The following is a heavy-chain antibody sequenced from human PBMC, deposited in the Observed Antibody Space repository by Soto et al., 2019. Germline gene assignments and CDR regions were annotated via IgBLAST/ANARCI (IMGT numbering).Heavy chain of an antibody. CDR2: IKSKTDGGTT. V-gene: IGHV3-15*01. CDR3: TTRNLYDYVWGSYRYYYYGMDV. J-gene: IGHJ6*02. D-gene: IGHD3-16*02. Sequence: PGGSLRLSCAASGFTFSNAWMSWVRQAPGKGLEWVGRIKSKTDGGTTDYAAPVKGRFTISRDDSKNTLYLQMNSLKTEDTAVYYCTTRNLYDYVWGSYRYYYYGMDVWGQGTTVTVSS. CDR1: GFTFSNAW.